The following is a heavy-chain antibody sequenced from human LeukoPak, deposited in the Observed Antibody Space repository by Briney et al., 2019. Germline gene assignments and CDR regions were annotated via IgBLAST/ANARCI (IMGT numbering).Heavy chain of an antibody. V-gene: IGHV3-33*07. CDR2: IWYDGSNK. CDR3: AREPYYYDSSGYYFWFDP. D-gene: IGHD3-22*01. CDR1: GFTFSSYG. Sequence: GGSLRLSCAASGFTFSSYGMYWVRQAPGKGLEWVAVIWYDGSNKYYADSVKGRFTISRDNSKNTLYLQMNSLRAEDTAVYYCAREPYYYDSSGYYFWFDPWGQGTLVTVSS. J-gene: IGHJ5*02.